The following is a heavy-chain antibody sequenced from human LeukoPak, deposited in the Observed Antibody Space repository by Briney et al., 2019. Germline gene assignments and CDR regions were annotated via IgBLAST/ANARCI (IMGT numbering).Heavy chain of an antibody. V-gene: IGHV3-74*01. CDR1: GFTFSSYW. CDR2: INSDGSST. J-gene: IGHJ3*02. CDR3: AREDQQLVRAFDI. D-gene: IGHD6-13*01. Sequence: GGSLRLSCAASGFTFSSYWMHWVRQARGKGLVWVSRINSDGSSTSYADSVKGRFTISRDNAKNTLYLQMNSLRAEDTAVYYCAREDQQLVRAFDIWGQGTMVTVSS.